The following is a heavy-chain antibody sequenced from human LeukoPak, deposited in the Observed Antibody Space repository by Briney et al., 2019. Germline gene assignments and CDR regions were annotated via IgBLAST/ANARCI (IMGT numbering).Heavy chain of an antibody. CDR2: IKQDGTEK. CDR3: AKHGSGSYYNSNYFDY. V-gene: IGHV3-7*01. Sequence: GGSLRLSCAASGFTFTTYWMSWVRQAPGKGLEWVANIKQDGTEKYYVDSVKGRFTISRDNAKNSLYLQMNSLRAEDTAVYYCAKHGSGSYYNSNYFDYWGQGTLVTVSS. CDR1: GFTFTTYW. D-gene: IGHD3-10*01. J-gene: IGHJ4*02.